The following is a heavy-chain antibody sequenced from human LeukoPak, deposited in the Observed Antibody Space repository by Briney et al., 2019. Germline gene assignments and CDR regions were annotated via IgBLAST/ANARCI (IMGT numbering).Heavy chain of an antibody. Sequence: ASVTVSCKASGYTFTGYYMHWVRQAPGQGLEWMGWMNPNSGNTGYAQKFQGRVTITRNTSISTAYMELSSLRSEDTAVYYCARGYYSDAFDNWGQGTMVTVSS. CDR2: MNPNSGNT. J-gene: IGHJ3*02. V-gene: IGHV1-8*03. CDR3: ARGYYSDAFDN. CDR1: GYTFTGYY. D-gene: IGHD1-26*01.